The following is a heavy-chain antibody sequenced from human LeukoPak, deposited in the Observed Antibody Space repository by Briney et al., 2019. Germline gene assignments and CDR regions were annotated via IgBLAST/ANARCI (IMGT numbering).Heavy chain of an antibody. CDR2: ISISGTKT. CDR1: EFDFSTHA. V-gene: IGHV3-23*01. Sequence: GGSLRLSCAASEFDFSTHAMTWVRQAPGKGLEWVSAISISGTKTYYADSVKGRFTISRDNSKNTLYLQMYSLRAEDTAVYYCANEIRPNDYWGQGTLVTVSS. D-gene: IGHD4-17*01. J-gene: IGHJ4*02. CDR3: ANEIRPNDY.